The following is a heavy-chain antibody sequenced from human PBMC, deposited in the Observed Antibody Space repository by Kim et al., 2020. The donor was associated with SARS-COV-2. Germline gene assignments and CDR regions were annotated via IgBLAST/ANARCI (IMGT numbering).Heavy chain of an antibody. V-gene: IGHV3-23*01. CDR3: ASPGGPPTRSYYYYGLDV. CDR1: GFTFSSYA. Sequence: GGSLRLSCVASGFTFSSYAMSWVRQAPGKGLEWVSGITGSGGGTYYADAVKGRFTITRDNSKNKLYLQMFSMRAEDTAIDYCASPGGPPTRSYYYYGLDVWGQGTPVTVSS. J-gene: IGHJ6*02. CDR2: ITGSGGGT.